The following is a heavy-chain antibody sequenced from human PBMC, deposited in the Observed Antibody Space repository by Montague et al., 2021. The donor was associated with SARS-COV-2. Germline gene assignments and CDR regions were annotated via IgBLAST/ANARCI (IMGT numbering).Heavy chain of an antibody. CDR2: ITGSGGST. D-gene: IGHD3-3*01. Sequence: LRLSCAASGFTFRNYAMSWVRQAPGKGLEWVSTITGSGGSTYYADSVKGRFTISRDNSKNTLYLQMSSLTAEDTAVYYCASHQGITVFGVIFNWGQGTLVTVSS. V-gene: IGHV3-23*01. CDR3: ASHQGITVFGVIFN. CDR1: GFTFRNYA. J-gene: IGHJ4*02.